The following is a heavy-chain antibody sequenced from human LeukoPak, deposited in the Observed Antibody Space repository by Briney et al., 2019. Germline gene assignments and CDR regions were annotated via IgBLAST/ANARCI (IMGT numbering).Heavy chain of an antibody. D-gene: IGHD6-13*01. CDR3: ARGASSSGYSSSWLSYFDY. V-gene: IGHV4-59*01. CDR2: IYYSGST. Sequence: SETLSLTCAVYGRSFSSYYWSWNRQPPGKGLEWIGYIYYSGSTKYNPSLKSRVTISVDTSKNQFSLKLSSVTAADTAVYYCARGASSSGYSSSWLSYFDYWGQGTLVTVSS. J-gene: IGHJ4*02. CDR1: GRSFSSYY.